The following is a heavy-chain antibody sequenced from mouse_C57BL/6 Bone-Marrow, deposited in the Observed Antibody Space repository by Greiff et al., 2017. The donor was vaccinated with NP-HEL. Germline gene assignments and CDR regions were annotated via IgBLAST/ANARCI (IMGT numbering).Heavy chain of an antibody. J-gene: IGHJ4*01. CDR2: IWGGGST. CDR3: AKKAYYYAMDY. CDR1: GFSLTSYG. V-gene: IGHV2-5*01. Sequence: VHLVESGPGLVQPSQSLSITCTVSGFSLTSYGVHWVRQSPGKGLEWLGVIWGGGSTDYNAAFMSRLSITKDNSKSQVFFKMNSLQADDTAIYYCAKKAYYYAMDYWGQGTSVTVSS.